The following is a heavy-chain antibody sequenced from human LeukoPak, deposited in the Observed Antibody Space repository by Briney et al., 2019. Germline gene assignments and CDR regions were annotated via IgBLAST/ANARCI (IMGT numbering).Heavy chain of an antibody. CDR2: ISSSGNTI. V-gene: IGHV3-11*04. CDR3: ARDAYYYDSSGYYVY. D-gene: IGHD3-22*01. Sequence: GGSLRLSCAASGLTFSDYYMSWIRQAPGKGLEWVSYISSSGNTIYYADSVKGRVTISRDNAKNSLYLQMNSLRAEDTAVYYCARDAYYYDSSGYYVYWGQGTLVPVSS. J-gene: IGHJ4*02. CDR1: GLTFSDYY.